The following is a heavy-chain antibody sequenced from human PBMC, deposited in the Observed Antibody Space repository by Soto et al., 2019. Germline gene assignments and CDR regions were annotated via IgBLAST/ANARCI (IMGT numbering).Heavy chain of an antibody. D-gene: IGHD2-2*01. Sequence: EVQLVESGGGLVQPGGSLRLSCAASGFTFSNYWMSWVRQAPGKGLEWVANIKQDGSEKYYVDSVKGRFTISRDNAKNSLYLQMNSLRAEDTAVYYCANQPASVDYWGQGTLVTVSS. CDR2: IKQDGSEK. CDR1: GFTFSNYW. J-gene: IGHJ4*02. V-gene: IGHV3-7*01. CDR3: ANQPASVDY.